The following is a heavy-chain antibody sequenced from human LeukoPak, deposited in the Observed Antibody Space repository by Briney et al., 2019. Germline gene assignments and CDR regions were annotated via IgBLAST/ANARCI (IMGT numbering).Heavy chain of an antibody. D-gene: IGHD6-13*01. CDR3: ARDLIAAAGT. CDR2: IYSGGST. V-gene: IGHV3-53*01. Sequence: GGSLRLSCAASGFTVSSNYMSWVRQAPGKGLEWVSVIYSGGSTYYADSVKGRFTISRDNSKNTLYLQMNSPRAEDTAVYYCARDLIAAAGTWGQGTLVTVSS. J-gene: IGHJ4*02. CDR1: GFTVSSNY.